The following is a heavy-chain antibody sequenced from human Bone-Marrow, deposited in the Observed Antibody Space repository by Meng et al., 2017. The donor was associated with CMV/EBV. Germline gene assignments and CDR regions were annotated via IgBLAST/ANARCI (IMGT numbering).Heavy chain of an antibody. Sequence: SEPLSLTFTASGGSIRSFAWSWIRQPPGKGLEWTGYIYYSGSTNYNPSLKSRVTISVDTSKNQFSLKLCSVNAADSAVYYCSRGRRSEAYDFWSGYYFRNNCCYGMDVWGQGTTVTVSS. CDR3: SRGRRSEAYDFWSGYYFRNNCCYGMDV. CDR2: IYYSGST. J-gene: IGHJ6*02. V-gene: IGHV4-59*01. CDR1: GGSIRSFA. D-gene: IGHD3-3*01.